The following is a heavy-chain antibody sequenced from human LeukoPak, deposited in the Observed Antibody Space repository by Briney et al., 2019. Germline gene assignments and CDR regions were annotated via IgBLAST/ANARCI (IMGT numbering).Heavy chain of an antibody. CDR1: GGSFSGYY. Sequence: SETLSLTCAVYGGSFSGYYWSWIRQPPGKGLEWVGEINHSGSTNYNPSLKSRVTISVDTPKNQFSLKLSSVTAADTAVYYCARGPDSYYYDSSGIDYWGQGTLVTVSS. D-gene: IGHD3-22*01. CDR2: INHSGST. V-gene: IGHV4-34*01. J-gene: IGHJ4*02. CDR3: ARGPDSYYYDSSGIDY.